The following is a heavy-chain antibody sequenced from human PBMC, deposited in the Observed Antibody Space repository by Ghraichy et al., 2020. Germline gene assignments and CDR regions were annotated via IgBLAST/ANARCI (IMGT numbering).Heavy chain of an antibody. Sequence: GGSLRLSCAASGFTFSSYAMSWVRQAPGKGLEWVSAISGSGGSTYYADSVKGRFTISRDNSKNTLYLQMNSLRAEDTAVYYCATTWGWELLSYSRHAFDIWGLGTMVTVSS. V-gene: IGHV3-23*01. D-gene: IGHD1-26*01. CDR2: ISGSGGST. J-gene: IGHJ3*02. CDR3: ATTWGWELLSYSRHAFDI. CDR1: GFTFSSYA.